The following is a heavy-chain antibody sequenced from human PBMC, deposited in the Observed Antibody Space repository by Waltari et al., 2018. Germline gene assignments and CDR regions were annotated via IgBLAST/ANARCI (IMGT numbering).Heavy chain of an antibody. Sequence: EVQLVESGGGLVQPGRSLRLSCAASGFNFGDHVMHWVRQAPGKGLEWVSVISWNNDNIAYADSVRGRFTISRDNAKNSLYLQMNSLRTEDTALYYCAKDMGAARHYNFEDWGQGTLVTVSS. V-gene: IGHV3-9*01. D-gene: IGHD6-6*01. CDR2: ISWNNDNI. CDR3: AKDMGAARHYNFED. CDR1: GFNFGDHV. J-gene: IGHJ4*02.